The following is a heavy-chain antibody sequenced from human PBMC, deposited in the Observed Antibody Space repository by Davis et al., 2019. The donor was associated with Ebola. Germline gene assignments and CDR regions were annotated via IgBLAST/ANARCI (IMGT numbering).Heavy chain of an antibody. CDR3: ARGRVPKFPMDV. V-gene: IGHV1-8*01. CDR2: MNPNSGNT. J-gene: IGHJ6*02. Sequence: ASVKVSCKASGYTFTSYDINWVRQATGQGLEWMGWMNPNSGNTGYAQKFQGRVTMTRNTSTSTVYMEVSSLRSDDTAVYYCARGRVPKFPMDVWGQGTTVTVSS. CDR1: GYTFTSYD.